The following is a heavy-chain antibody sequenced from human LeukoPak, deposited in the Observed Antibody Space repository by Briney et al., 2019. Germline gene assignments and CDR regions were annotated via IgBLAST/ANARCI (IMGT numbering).Heavy chain of an antibody. CDR2: INPNSGGT. CDR3: ARDIKSSLQGDSIAAAGFDY. J-gene: IGHJ4*02. D-gene: IGHD6-13*01. V-gene: IGHV1-2*02. CDR1: GYTFTSYY. Sequence: GASVKVSCKASGYTFTSYYMHWVRQAPGQGLEWMGWINPNSGGTNYAQKFQGRVTMTRDTSISTAYMELSRLRSDDTAVYYCARDIKSSLQGDSIAAAGFDYWGQGTLVTVSS.